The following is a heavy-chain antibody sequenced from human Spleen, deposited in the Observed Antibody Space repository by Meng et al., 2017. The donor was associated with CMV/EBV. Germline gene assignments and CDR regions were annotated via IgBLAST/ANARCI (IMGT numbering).Heavy chain of an antibody. CDR1: GFTFTNNG. V-gene: IGHV3-33*03. Sequence: GKSLKISCVASGFTFTNNGMHWVRQAPGKGLEWVALIWNDGSIKFYGGSVKGRFTISRDNSKSTLYLQMNSLRAEDTAIYYCAKDKSPFGYNYFGLQDCGMDVWGQGTPVTVSS. CDR2: IWNDGSIK. CDR3: AKDKSPFGYNYFGLQDCGMDV. J-gene: IGHJ6*02. D-gene: IGHD5-18*01.